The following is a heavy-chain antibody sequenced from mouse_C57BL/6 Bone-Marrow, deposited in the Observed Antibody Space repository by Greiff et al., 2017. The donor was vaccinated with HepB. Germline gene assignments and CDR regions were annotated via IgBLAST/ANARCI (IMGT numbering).Heavy chain of an antibody. Sequence: EVMLVDSGGGLVQPGGSLKLSCAASGFTFSDYGMAWVRQAPRKGPEWVAFISNLAYSIYYADTVTGRFTISRENAKNTLYLEMSSLRSEDTAMYYCARHDSSGYGGVFDYWGQGTTLTVSS. CDR2: ISNLAYSI. D-gene: IGHD3-2*02. CDR1: GFTFSDYG. CDR3: ARHDSSGYGGVFDY. V-gene: IGHV5-15*01. J-gene: IGHJ2*01.